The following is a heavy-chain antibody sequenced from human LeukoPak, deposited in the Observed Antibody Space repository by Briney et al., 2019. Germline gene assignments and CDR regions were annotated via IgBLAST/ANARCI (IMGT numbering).Heavy chain of an antibody. CDR3: ARHRGSLYFFNS. CDR1: GGSISSGNNY. V-gene: IGHV4-39*01. CDR2: IFFWGNT. Sequence: SETLSLTCTVSGGSISSGNNYWGWIRQPPGKELEWIGSIFFWGNTYYNPSLKSRVTISVDTSKNQFSLNLSSVTAADTSVYYCARHRGSLYFFNSWGQGALVTVSS. D-gene: IGHD3-16*01. J-gene: IGHJ4*02.